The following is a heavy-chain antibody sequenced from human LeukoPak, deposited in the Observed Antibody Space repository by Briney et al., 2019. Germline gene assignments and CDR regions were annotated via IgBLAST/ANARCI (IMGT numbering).Heavy chain of an antibody. J-gene: IGHJ4*02. CDR3: ATYRQVLLPFES. V-gene: IGHV3-21*04. CDR2: ISPSGGEI. D-gene: IGHD2-8*02. Sequence: PGGSLRLSCAASGFTFSSYSMNWVRQPPGKGLEWVSSISPSGGEIHYADSVRGRFTISRDNSKSTLSLQMNSLRAEDTAIYYCATYRQVLLPFESWGQGTLVTVSS. CDR1: GFTFSSYS.